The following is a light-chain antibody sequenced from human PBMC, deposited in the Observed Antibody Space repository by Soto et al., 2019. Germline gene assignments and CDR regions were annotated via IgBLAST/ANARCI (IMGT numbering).Light chain of an antibody. V-gene: IGKV1-5*03. CDR2: KAS. CDR1: QSSSSW. J-gene: IGKJ1*01. Sequence: DIQMTQSPSTLSASVGDRATITCRASQSSSSWLAWYQQKPGKAPKLLIYKASSLESGVPSRFSGSGSGTEFTLTISSLQPDDFATYYCQQYNSSPTFGQGTKVEIK. CDR3: QQYNSSPT.